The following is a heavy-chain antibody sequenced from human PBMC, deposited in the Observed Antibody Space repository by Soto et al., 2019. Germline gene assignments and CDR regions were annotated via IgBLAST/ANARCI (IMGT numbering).Heavy chain of an antibody. D-gene: IGHD6-13*01. CDR3: ARVPGTAGKRYFDY. V-gene: IGHV4-59*01. J-gene: IGHJ4*02. CDR1: GGSMIAYY. Sequence: PSETLSLTCTVSGGSMIAYYWNWIQQPPGKGLQWIGYTYYSGSTTYNPSLKSRGTISENSTKNLFSLKLDSVTPADTVVYYGARVPGTAGKRYFDYWGPGTLVTVSS. CDR2: TYYSGST.